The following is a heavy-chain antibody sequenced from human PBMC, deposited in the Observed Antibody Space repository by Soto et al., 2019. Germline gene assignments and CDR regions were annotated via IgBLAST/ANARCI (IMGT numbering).Heavy chain of an antibody. CDR2: IYGSGST. CDR1: GGAISTYY. V-gene: IGHV4-4*07. J-gene: IGHJ5*02. CDR3: ARGQRFSDWFDP. D-gene: IGHD3-3*01. Sequence: SETLSLTCTVSGGAISTYYWTWIRQPAGKGLEWIGRIYGSGSTKYNPSLQSRVTMSLDTSNNQFSLRLTSVTAADTAVYYCARGQRFSDWFDPWGQGTLVTVSS.